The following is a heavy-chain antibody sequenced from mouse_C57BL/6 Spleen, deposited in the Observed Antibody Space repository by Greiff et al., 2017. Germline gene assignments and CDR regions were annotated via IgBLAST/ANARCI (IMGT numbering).Heavy chain of an antibody. CDR1: GYAFSSSW. D-gene: IGHD2-4*01. J-gene: IGHJ4*01. V-gene: IGHV1-82*01. Sequence: QVQLKESGPELVKPGASVKISCKASGYAFSSSWMNWVKQRPGKGLEWIGRIYPGDGDTNYNGKFKGKATLTADKSSSTAYMQLSSLTSEDSAVYYCARSHYDYDEDYYAMDYWGQGTSVTVSS. CDR3: ARSHYDYDEDYYAMDY. CDR2: IYPGDGDT.